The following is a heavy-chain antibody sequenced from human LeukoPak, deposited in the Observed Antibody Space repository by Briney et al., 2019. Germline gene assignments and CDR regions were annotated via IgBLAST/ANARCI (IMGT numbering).Heavy chain of an antibody. CDR2: IYYTGST. CDR1: GGSVSDYY. CDR3: ASRKLGNDY. J-gene: IGHJ4*02. V-gene: IGHV4-59*02. D-gene: IGHD7-27*01. Sequence: SETLSLTCTISGGSVSDYYWSWIRQSPGKGLEWIGYIYYTGSTTYNPSLKSRVTISADTSKNQFSLKLSSVTAADTAAYYCASRKLGNDYWGQGTLVTVSS.